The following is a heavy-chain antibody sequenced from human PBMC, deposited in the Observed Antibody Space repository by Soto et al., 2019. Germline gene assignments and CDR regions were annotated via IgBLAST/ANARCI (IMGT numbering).Heavy chain of an antibody. D-gene: IGHD3-16*01. J-gene: IGHJ4*02. V-gene: IGHV1-2*04. CDR1: GYTFTGYY. CDR3: ARSIRRWLPSLPFGYFDY. Sequence: ASVKVSCKASGYTFTGYYMHWVRQAPEQGLEWMGWINPNSGGTNYAQKFQGWVTMTRDTSISTAYMELSRLRSDDTAVYYCARSIRRWLPSLPFGYFDYWGQGTLVTVSS. CDR2: INPNSGGT.